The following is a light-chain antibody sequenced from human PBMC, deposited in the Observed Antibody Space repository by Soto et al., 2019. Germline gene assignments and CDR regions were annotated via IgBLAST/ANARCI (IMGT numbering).Light chain of an antibody. J-gene: IGKJ4*01. V-gene: IGKV1-39*01. Sequence: DIQMTQSPSSLSASVGDRVTITCRSSQTISDYLNWYQQTPGEPPKLLIYGASTLQTGVPSRFSGSGSGTDFPLSISSLQPEDFVLYYCRQSYNPPLTFGGGTKMEIK. CDR3: RQSYNPPLT. CDR2: GAS. CDR1: QTISDY.